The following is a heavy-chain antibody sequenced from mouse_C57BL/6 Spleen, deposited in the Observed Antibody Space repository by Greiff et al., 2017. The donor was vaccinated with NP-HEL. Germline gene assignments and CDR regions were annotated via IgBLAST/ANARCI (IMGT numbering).Heavy chain of an antibody. CDR2: INYDGSST. V-gene: IGHV5-16*01. CDR1: GFTFSDYY. J-gene: IGHJ3*01. CDR3: ARGGIYYDYAFAY. Sequence: EVKLVESEGGLVQPGSSMKLSCTASGFTFSDYYMAWVRQVPEKGLEWVANINYDGSSTYYLDSLKSRFIISRDNAKNILYLQMSSLKSEDTATYYCARGGIYYDYAFAYWGQGTLVTVSA. D-gene: IGHD2-4*01.